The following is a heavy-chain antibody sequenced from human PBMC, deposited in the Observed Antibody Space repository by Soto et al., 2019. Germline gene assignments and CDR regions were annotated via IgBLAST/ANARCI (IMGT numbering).Heavy chain of an antibody. J-gene: IGHJ6*02. CDR3: ARERIAVAGPYYYGMDV. CDR1: GGSISSGGYY. Sequence: SETLSLTCTVSGGSISSGGYYWSWIRQHPGKGLEWIGYIYYSGSTYYNPSPKSRVTISVDTSKNQFSLKLSSVTAADTAVYYCARERIAVAGPYYYGMDVWGQGTTVTVSS. D-gene: IGHD6-19*01. V-gene: IGHV4-31*03. CDR2: IYYSGST.